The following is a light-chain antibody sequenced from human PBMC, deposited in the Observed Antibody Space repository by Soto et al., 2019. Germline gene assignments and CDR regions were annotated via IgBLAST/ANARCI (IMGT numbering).Light chain of an antibody. V-gene: IGKV3-20*01. CDR1: QSVSSNY. CDR2: GAS. J-gene: IGKJ1*01. CDR3: QQFDRSLPSWT. Sequence: ETVLTQSPGTLSLSPGERATLSCRASQSVSSNYLAWYQHIPGQAPRLLIYGASTRATGIPDRFSGSGSGTDFPLTISRLEPEDFAVYYCQQFDRSLPSWTFGQGTKVEMK.